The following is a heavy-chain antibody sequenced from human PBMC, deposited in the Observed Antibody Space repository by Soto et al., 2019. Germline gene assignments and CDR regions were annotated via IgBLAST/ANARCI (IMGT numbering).Heavy chain of an antibody. V-gene: IGHV4-34*01. J-gene: IGHJ4*02. D-gene: IGHD2-15*01. Sequence: SETLSLTCAVYGGSFSGYYWSWIRQPPGKGLEWIGEINHSGSTNYNPSLKSRVTISVDTSKNQFSLKLSSVTAADTAVYYCARLGRGPNAYHRYCSGGSCPLGGDYWGQGTLVTVSS. CDR2: INHSGST. CDR1: GGSFSGYY. CDR3: ARLGRGPNAYHRYCSGGSCPLGGDY.